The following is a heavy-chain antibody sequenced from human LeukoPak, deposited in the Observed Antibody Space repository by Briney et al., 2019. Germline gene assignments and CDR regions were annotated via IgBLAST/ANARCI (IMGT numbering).Heavy chain of an antibody. J-gene: IGHJ5*02. V-gene: IGHV4-59*10. Sequence: SETLSLTCAVYGGSFSGYYWSWIRQPAGKGLEWIGRIYTSGSTNYNPSLKSRVTISVDTSKNQFSLKLSSVTAADTAVYYCARAGNSSPNNWFDPWGQGTLVTVSS. D-gene: IGHD4-23*01. CDR2: IYTSGST. CDR1: GGSFSGYY. CDR3: ARAGNSSPNNWFDP.